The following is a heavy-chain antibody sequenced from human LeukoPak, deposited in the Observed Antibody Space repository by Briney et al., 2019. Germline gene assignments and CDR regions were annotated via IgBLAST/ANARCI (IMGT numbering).Heavy chain of an antibody. J-gene: IGHJ5*02. CDR3: ARATYNWNDVANWFDP. Sequence: GASVKLSCKASGYTFTSYGISWVRQAPGQGLEWMGWISAYNGNTNYAQKLQGRVTMTTDTSTSTAYMELRSLRSDDTAVYYCARATYNWNDVANWFDPWGQGTLVTVSS. D-gene: IGHD1-1*01. CDR2: ISAYNGNT. V-gene: IGHV1-18*01. CDR1: GYTFTSYG.